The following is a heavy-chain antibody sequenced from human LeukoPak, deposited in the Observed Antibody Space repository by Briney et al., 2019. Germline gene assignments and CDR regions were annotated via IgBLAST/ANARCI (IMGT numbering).Heavy chain of an antibody. CDR3: ARDGYDSSDPYYFDY. CDR1: GGFISSSSYY. CDR2: IYYRGTT. D-gene: IGHD3-22*01. J-gene: IGHJ4*02. V-gene: IGHV4-39*07. Sequence: SETLSLTCTVSGGFISSSSYYWGWIRQPPGKGLEWIGSIYYRGTTYYDPSLKSRVTISVDTSKNQFSLTLSSVTAADTAVYYCARDGYDSSDPYYFDYWGQGTLVTVSS.